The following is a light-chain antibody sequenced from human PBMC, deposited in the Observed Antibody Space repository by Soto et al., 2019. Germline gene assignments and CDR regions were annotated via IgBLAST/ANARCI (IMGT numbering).Light chain of an antibody. CDR1: SSDVGSYNL. CDR3: CSYAGSSTYVV. Sequence: QSALTQPASVSGSPGQSITISCTGTSSDVGSYNLVSWYQQHPGKAPKLMIYEGSKRPSGVSNRFSGSKSGNTASLTISGPPAEEGADYYCCSYAGSSTYVVFGGGTKLTVL. V-gene: IGLV2-23*01. J-gene: IGLJ2*01. CDR2: EGS.